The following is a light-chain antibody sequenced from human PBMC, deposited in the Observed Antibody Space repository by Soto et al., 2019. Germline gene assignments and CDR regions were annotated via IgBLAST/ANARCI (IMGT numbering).Light chain of an antibody. CDR1: QSISSW. V-gene: IGKV1-5*01. CDR2: DAS. Sequence: DIQMSQSPSTLSACVGDSVSITCRADQSISSWLAWYQQKPGKAPKVLIYDASSLESGVPSRFSGSGSGTEFTLTISSLQPDDFATYYCQQYNSDWWTFGQGTKVDIK. CDR3: QQYNSDWWT. J-gene: IGKJ1*01.